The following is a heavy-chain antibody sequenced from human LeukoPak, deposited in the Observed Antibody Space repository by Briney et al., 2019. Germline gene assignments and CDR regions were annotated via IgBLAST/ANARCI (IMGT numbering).Heavy chain of an antibody. CDR2: INPNSGGT. V-gene: IGHV1-2*02. CDR1: GYSLTGYY. J-gene: IGHJ4*02. D-gene: IGHD3-16*01. CDR3: ARKRGGEGGVYFDY. Sequence: ASVKVSCKASGYSLTGYYMHWVRQVPGQGLEWMGWINPNSGGTDYAQNFQGRVTMTRDTSISTVYMELSRLRSDDTAVYYCARKRGGEGGVYFDYWGQGTLVTVSS.